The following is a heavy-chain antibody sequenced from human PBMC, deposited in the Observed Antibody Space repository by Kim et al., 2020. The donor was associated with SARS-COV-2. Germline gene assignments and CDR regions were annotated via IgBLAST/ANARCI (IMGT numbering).Heavy chain of an antibody. V-gene: IGHV4-59*01. Sequence: SETLSLTYIVSGGSITNYYWSWIRQPPGKGLEWIGYIYYSGSTNYHPSLKSRVTISVDTSKNQLSLKLNSVTAADTAVYYCARGNTAKDYWGQGTLVTVSS. D-gene: IGHD5-18*01. CDR2: IYYSGST. CDR3: ARGNTAKDY. CDR1: GGSITNYY. J-gene: IGHJ4*02.